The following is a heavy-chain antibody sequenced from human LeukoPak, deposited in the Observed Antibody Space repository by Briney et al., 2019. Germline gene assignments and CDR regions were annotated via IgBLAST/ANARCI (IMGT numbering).Heavy chain of an antibody. CDR3: ARDLNAHGDYVYAFDI. V-gene: IGHV1-18*01. J-gene: IGHJ3*02. CDR2: ISAYNGNT. D-gene: IGHD4-17*01. Sequence: ASVKVSCKASGYTFTSYGISWVRQAPGQGLEWMGWISAYNGNTNYAQKLQGRVTMTTDTSTSTAYMELRSLRSDDTAVYYCARDLNAHGDYVYAFDIWGQGTMVTVSS. CDR1: GYTFTSYG.